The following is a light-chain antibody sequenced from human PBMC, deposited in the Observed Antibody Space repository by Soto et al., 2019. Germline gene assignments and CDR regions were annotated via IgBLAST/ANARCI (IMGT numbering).Light chain of an antibody. J-gene: IGKJ4*01. CDR2: GAS. CDR1: QPIRND. CDR3: QQRAVWPLS. V-gene: IGKV3-11*01. Sequence: EVVLTQSPAILSLSPGETATLSCRAGQPIRNDLGWYQQRPGQAPRLLIYGASNRATGISDRFSGSGSGTDFTLPIPRLAPEDFAIYYCQQRAVWPLSFGGGTRV.